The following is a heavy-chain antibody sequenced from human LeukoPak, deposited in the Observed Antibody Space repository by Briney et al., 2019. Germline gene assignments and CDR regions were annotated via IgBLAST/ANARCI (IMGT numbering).Heavy chain of an antibody. J-gene: IGHJ4*02. CDR2: IYDGGST. CDR3: ARGYYDVLTGDYYFDY. D-gene: IGHD3-9*01. V-gene: IGHV3-53*01. Sequence: PGGSLRLSCAASGFDASGNFMSWVRLVPGKGLEWVSVIYDGGSTYYAVSVKGRFTISRDNSANTVSLQMNSLRDEDSALYYCARGYYDVLTGDYYFDYWGQGTLVTVSS. CDR1: GFDASGNF.